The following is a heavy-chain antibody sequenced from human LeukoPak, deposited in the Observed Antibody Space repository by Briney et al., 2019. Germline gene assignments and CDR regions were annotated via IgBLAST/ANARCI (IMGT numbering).Heavy chain of an antibody. Sequence: GASVKVSCKASGYTFTSYAISWVRQAPGQGLEWMGGIIPIFGTANYAQKFQGRVTITTDESTSTAYMELSSLRSEDTAVYYCASEHYGSGSYSRFDYWGRGTLVTVSS. D-gene: IGHD3-10*01. CDR1: GYTFTSYA. CDR2: IIPIFGTA. J-gene: IGHJ4*02. V-gene: IGHV1-69*05. CDR3: ASEHYGSGSYSRFDY.